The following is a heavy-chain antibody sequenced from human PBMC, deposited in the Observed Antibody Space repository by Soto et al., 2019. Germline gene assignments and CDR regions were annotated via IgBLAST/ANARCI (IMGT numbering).Heavy chain of an antibody. CDR1: GYTFNRYY. CDR2: ISPHTGGT. Sequence: ASVKVSCKASGYTFNRYYMHWVRQAPGPGLEWMGWISPHTGGTTYAQKFQGRVTMTRDTSVSTAFMELSRLGSDDTAAYYCAIEVGRSNQFDLWGQGTMVTVS. V-gene: IGHV1-2*02. CDR3: AIEVGRSNQFDL. D-gene: IGHD6-13*01. J-gene: IGHJ5*02.